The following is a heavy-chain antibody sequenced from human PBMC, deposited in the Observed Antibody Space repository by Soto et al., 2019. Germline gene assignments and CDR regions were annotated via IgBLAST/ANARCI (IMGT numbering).Heavy chain of an antibody. CDR1: GFTFSNAR. Sequence: EVQLVQSGGGLVRPGGSLRLSCEASGFTFSNARMNWVRQAPGKGLEWVGRSKSKTDGGTTDYAAPVKGRFTISRDDSKNTLYLQMNSLETEDTAVYYCTTDLRVEAMVTFSLDYWGQGTLVTVSS. CDR2: SKSKTDGGTT. V-gene: IGHV3-15*07. CDR3: TTDLRVEAMVTFSLDY. D-gene: IGHD5-18*01. J-gene: IGHJ4*02.